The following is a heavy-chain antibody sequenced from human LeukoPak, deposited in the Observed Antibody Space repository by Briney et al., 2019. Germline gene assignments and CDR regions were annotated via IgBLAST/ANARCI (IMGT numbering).Heavy chain of an antibody. D-gene: IGHD6-6*01. CDR3: AREGSEYSSSLVY. J-gene: IGHJ4*02. V-gene: IGHV3-21*01. Sequence: GGSLRLSCAASGFTFSSYSMNWVRQAPGKGLEWVSSISSSSSYIYYADSVKGRFTISRDNAKNSLYLQMNSLRAEDTAVYYCAREGSEYSSSLVYWGQGTLVTVST. CDR2: ISSSSSYI. CDR1: GFTFSSYS.